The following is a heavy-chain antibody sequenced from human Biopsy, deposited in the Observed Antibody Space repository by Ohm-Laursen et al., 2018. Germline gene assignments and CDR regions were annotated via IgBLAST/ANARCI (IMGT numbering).Heavy chain of an antibody. V-gene: IGHV1-69*08. CDR2: IVPILGTV. Sequence: GASVKVSCKASSYTFTDYNIHWMRQAPGQGLEWLGRIVPILGTVNYAQRFQGRVALTADKSTGTAYMELNRLISDDTAVYYCATGADGYYTEFDFWGQGTLITVSS. J-gene: IGHJ4*02. CDR3: ATGADGYYTEFDF. D-gene: IGHD5-24*01. CDR1: SYTFTDYN.